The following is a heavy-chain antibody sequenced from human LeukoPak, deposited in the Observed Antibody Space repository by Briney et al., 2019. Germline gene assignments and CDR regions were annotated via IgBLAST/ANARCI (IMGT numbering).Heavy chain of an antibody. CDR3: ARASVDTALGPMGGFFDY. CDR1: GITFSDYY. CDR2: ISSISNYT. V-gene: IGHV3-11*05. D-gene: IGHD5-18*01. Sequence: GGSLRLSCAASGITFSDYYMSWIRQAPGKGLEWVAYISSISNYTNYADSVKGRFTISRDNAKRSLYLQMNSLRAEDTAMYYCARASVDTALGPMGGFFDYWGQGTLVTVSS. J-gene: IGHJ4*02.